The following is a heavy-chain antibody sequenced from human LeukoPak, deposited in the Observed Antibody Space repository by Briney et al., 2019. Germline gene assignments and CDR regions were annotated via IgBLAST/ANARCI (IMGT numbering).Heavy chain of an antibody. D-gene: IGHD3-9*01. CDR2: INPNSGGT. Sequence: ASVKVSCKASGYTFTGYYMHWVRQAPGQGLEWMGWINPNSGGTNYAQKFQGRVTMTRDTSISTAYMELSRLRSDDTAVYYCAAQGRYFVWFGYYYMDVWGKGTTVTISS. J-gene: IGHJ6*03. CDR3: AAQGRYFVWFGYYYMDV. V-gene: IGHV1-2*02. CDR1: GYTFTGYY.